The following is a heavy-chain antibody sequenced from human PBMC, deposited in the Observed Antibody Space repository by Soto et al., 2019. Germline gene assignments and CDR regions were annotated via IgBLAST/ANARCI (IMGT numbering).Heavy chain of an antibody. CDR1: GGSISSGDYY. CDR3: ARDSPAAQGDWFDP. J-gene: IGHJ5*02. Sequence: SETLSLTCTVSGGSISSGDYYWSWIRQPPGKGLEWIGYIYYSGSTYYNPSLKSRVTISVDTSKNQFSLKLSSVTAADTAVYYCARDSPAAQGDWFDPWGQGTLVTVSS. D-gene: IGHD2-2*01. V-gene: IGHV4-30-4*01. CDR2: IYYSGST.